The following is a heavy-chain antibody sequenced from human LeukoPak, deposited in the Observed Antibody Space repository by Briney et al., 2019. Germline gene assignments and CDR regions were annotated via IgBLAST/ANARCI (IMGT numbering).Heavy chain of an antibody. CDR1: GFTFSNYN. Sequence: GGSLRLSCAASGFTFSNYNMNWVRQAPGKGLEWVSYISSSSTTIYYADSVKGRFTISRDNAKNLMYLQMNSLRAEDTAVYYCAELGITMIGGVWGKGTTVTISS. CDR3: AELGITMIGGV. V-gene: IGHV3-48*01. D-gene: IGHD3-10*02. CDR2: ISSSSTTI. J-gene: IGHJ6*04.